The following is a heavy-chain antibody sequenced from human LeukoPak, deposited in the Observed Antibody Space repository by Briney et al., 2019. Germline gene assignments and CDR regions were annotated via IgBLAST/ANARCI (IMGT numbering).Heavy chain of an antibody. CDR3: AKVFGVVPAAIVGTNWFDP. J-gene: IGHJ5*02. CDR1: GFTFSSYA. Sequence: GGSLRLSCAASGFTFSSYAMHWVRQAPGKGLEWVAVISYDGSNKYYADSVKGRFTISRDNSKNTLYLQMNSLRAEDTAVYYCAKVFGVVPAAIVGTNWFDPWGQGTLVTVSS. V-gene: IGHV3-30-3*01. D-gene: IGHD2-2*01. CDR2: ISYDGSNK.